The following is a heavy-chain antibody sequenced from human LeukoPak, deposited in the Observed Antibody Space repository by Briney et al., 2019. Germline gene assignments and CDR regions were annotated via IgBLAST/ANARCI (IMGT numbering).Heavy chain of an antibody. Sequence: ASVKVSCKASGYTFTSYYMHWVRQAPGQGLEWMGRINPNSGGTNYAQKFQGRVTMTRDTSISTAYMELSRLRSDDTAVYYCARFHIRQPYYFDYWGQGTLVTVSS. CDR3: ARFHIRQPYYFDY. V-gene: IGHV1-2*06. D-gene: IGHD2-21*01. J-gene: IGHJ4*02. CDR1: GYTFTSYY. CDR2: INPNSGGT.